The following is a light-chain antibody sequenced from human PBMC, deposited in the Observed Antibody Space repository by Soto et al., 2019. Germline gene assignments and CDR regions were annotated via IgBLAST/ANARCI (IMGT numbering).Light chain of an antibody. CDR2: GAS. CDR3: QPYGGSP. Sequence: EIVLTQSPGTLSLSPGERATLSWGASQSVSSNYLTWHQQKPGQAPRLLIYGASSRATGIPDRFSGSGSGTDFILTISRLVPEDFAVYSCQPYGGSPFGQGTRLEIK. CDR1: QSVSSNY. J-gene: IGKJ5*01. V-gene: IGKV3-20*01.